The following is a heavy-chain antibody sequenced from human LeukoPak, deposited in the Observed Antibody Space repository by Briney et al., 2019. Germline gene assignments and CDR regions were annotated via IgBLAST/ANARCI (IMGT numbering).Heavy chain of an antibody. V-gene: IGHV3-23*01. J-gene: IGHJ4*02. CDR3: AKVKPYYYDSSGYFDY. CDR2: ISGSGGST. Sequence: PGGSLRLSCAASGFTFSSYAMSWVRQAPGKGLEGVSAISGSGGSTYYADSVKGRFTISRDNSKNTLYLQMNSLRAEDTAVYYCAKVKPYYYDSSGYFDYWGQGTLVTVSS. CDR1: GFTFSSYA. D-gene: IGHD3-22*01.